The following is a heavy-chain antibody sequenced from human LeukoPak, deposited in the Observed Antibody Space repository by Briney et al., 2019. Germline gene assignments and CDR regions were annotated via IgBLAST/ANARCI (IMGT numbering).Heavy chain of an antibody. J-gene: IGHJ5*02. CDR2: TYYRSTWYN. V-gene: IGHV6-1*01. Sequence: SPTLSLTCAISGDSVSSNSVTWNWIRQSPSRGLGWLGRTYYRSTWYNDYAVSVRGRITVNPDTSENQFSLHLNSVTPEDTAVYYCARRLTQYDCFDPWGQGILVTVSS. CDR3: ARRLTQYDCFDP. CDR1: GDSVSSNSVT. D-gene: IGHD2-2*01.